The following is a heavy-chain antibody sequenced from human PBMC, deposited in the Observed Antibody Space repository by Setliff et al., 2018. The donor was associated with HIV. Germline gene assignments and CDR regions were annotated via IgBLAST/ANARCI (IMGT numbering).Heavy chain of an antibody. CDR2: IYHSGST. Sequence: ETLSLTCAVSGYSISSGYYWGWIRQPPGKGLEWIGSIYHSGSTYYNPSLKSRVTISVDTSKNQFSLKLSSVTAADMAVYYCARSTYYYDSSGYDAFDIWGQGTMVTVSS. D-gene: IGHD3-22*01. CDR3: ARSTYYYDSSGYDAFDI. J-gene: IGHJ3*02. V-gene: IGHV4-38-2*01. CDR1: GYSISSGYY.